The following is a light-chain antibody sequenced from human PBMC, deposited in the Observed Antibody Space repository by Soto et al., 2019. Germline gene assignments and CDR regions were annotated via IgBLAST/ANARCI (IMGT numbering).Light chain of an antibody. CDR2: DVT. Sequence: QSALTQPASVSGSPGRSVTISCTGTSTDIGGFNYVSWYQHLPGRAPKLIIYDVTNRPSGISYRFSASKSGRTASLTISALQAEDEAAYYCSSYSASTTNVVFGGGTKLTVL. V-gene: IGLV2-14*03. J-gene: IGLJ2*01. CDR1: STDIGGFNY. CDR3: SSYSASTTNVV.